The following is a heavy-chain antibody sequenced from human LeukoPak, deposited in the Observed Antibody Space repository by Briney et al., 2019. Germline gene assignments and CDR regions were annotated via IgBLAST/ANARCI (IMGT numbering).Heavy chain of an antibody. CDR2: ITPNLAIT. V-gene: IGHV1-69*04. J-gene: IGHJ4*02. D-gene: IGHD2-2*01. Sequence: SVKVSCKASGGTFSSYSISWVRQAPGQGPEWLGRITPNLAITDYAQKFRGRITLTADKSTSTVYMELGSLTSEDTAAYYCARDSALRCSSTSCYFDYWGQGTLVTVSS. CDR1: GGTFSSYS. CDR3: ARDSALRCSSTSCYFDY.